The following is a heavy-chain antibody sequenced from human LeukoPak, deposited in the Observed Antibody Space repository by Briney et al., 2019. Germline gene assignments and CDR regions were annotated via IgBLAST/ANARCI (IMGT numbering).Heavy chain of an antibody. J-gene: IGHJ5*02. CDR2: IRSKAYDCTT. Sequence: PGGSLRLSCTASGFTFGDYAMSWFRPAPGKGLEWVGFIRSKAYDCTTKYDASVTVTLTISRHDSKSIAYLQMNSLKTEDTAVYYCTRDTLAFKLVSNWFDPWGQGTLVTVSS. V-gene: IGHV3-49*03. D-gene: IGHD3-3*02. CDR1: GFTFGDYA. CDR3: TRDTLAFKLVSNWFDP.